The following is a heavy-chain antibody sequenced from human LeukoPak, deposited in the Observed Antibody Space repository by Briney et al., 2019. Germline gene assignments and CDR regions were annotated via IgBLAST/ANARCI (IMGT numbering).Heavy chain of an antibody. V-gene: IGHV3-23*01. CDR3: AKDSFSTS. CDR2: INNNGVST. D-gene: IGHD2-2*01. Sequence: GGPLRLSCAASGFTFSSDSMTWVRQAPGKGLEWVSTINNNGVSTFYADPVKGRFTISRDNSKNTLYLHMNSLSAEDTAVYYCAKDSFSTSWGQGVLVTVSS. CDR1: GFTFSSDS. J-gene: IGHJ4*02.